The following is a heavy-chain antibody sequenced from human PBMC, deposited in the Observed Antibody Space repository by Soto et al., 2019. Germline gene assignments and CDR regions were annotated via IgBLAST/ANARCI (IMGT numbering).Heavy chain of an antibody. CDR1: GFTFSSYG. V-gene: IGHV3-33*01. CDR2: LWYDGSNK. D-gene: IGHD3-16*01. CDR3: ASSHSDRGYGMDV. Sequence: GGSLRLSCAASGFTFSSYGMHWVRQAPGKGLEWVAVLWYDGSNKYYADSVKGRFTISRDNSKNTLYLQMNSLRAEDTAVYYCASSHSDRGYGMDVWGQGTTVTVSS. J-gene: IGHJ6*02.